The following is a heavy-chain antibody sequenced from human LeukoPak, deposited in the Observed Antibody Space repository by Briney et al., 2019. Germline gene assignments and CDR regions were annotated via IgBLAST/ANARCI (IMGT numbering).Heavy chain of an antibody. Sequence: ASVKVSCKVSGYTLTELSMHWLRQAPGKGLEWMGGFDPEDGETIYAQKFQGRVTITEDTSTDTAYMELSSLRSEDTAVYYCATEQTSGYSGYDRLFDYWGQGTLVTVSS. CDR2: FDPEDGET. V-gene: IGHV1-24*01. D-gene: IGHD5-12*01. CDR1: GYTLTELS. J-gene: IGHJ4*02. CDR3: ATEQTSGYSGYDRLFDY.